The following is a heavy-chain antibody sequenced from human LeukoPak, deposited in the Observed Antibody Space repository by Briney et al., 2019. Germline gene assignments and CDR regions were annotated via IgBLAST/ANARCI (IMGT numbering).Heavy chain of an antibody. D-gene: IGHD1-26*01. CDR2: INPNSGGT. CDR3: ARSKRSYSQDSFLDY. CDR1: GYTFTGYY. Sequence: GASVKVSCKASGYTFTGYYMHWVRQAPGQGLEWMGWINPNSGGTNYAQKFQGRVTMTRDTSISTAYMELSRLRSDDTAVYYCARSKRSYSQDSFLDYWGQGTLVTVSS. V-gene: IGHV1-2*02. J-gene: IGHJ4*02.